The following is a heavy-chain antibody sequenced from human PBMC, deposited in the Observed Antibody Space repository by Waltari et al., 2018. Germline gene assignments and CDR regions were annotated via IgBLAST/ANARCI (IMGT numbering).Heavy chain of an antibody. D-gene: IGHD3-16*01. Sequence: QVQLQQSGPGLVKPSQTLSLTCSISGDSVPSNRAAWNWIRQSPARGLEWLGRTYYRSKWYNEYAGSVKSRITINPDTSKNQFSLQLNSVTPEDTAVYYCVRDWGSPPRLEYWGQGSLVTVSS. CDR2: TYYRSKWYN. J-gene: IGHJ4*02. V-gene: IGHV6-1*01. CDR3: VRDWGSPPRLEY. CDR1: GDSVPSNRAA.